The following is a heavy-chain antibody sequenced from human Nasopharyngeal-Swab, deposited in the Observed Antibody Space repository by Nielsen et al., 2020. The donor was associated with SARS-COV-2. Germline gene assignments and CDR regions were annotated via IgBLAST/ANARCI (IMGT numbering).Heavy chain of an antibody. D-gene: IGHD3-22*01. J-gene: IGHJ4*02. V-gene: IGHV3-7*01. CDR2: IKQDGSEK. Sequence: ETLSLTCAASGFTFSSYAMSWVRQAPGKGLEWVANIKQDGSEKYYVDSVKGRFTISRDNAKNSLYLQMNSLRAEDTAVYYCARVLYYYDSSGYPHRYFDYWGQGTLVTVSS. CDR3: ARVLYYYDSSGYPHRYFDY. CDR1: GFTFSSYA.